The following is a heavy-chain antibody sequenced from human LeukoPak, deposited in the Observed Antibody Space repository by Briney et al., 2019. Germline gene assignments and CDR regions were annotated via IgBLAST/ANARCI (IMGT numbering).Heavy chain of an antibody. J-gene: IGHJ4*02. Sequence: ASVKVSCKASGYTFTGYYMHWVRQAPGQGLEWMGWINPNSGGTNYAQKFQGRVTMTRDTSISTAYMELSRLRSDDTAVYCCARAVSGVTTSFDYWGQGTLVTVSS. CDR1: GYTFTGYY. CDR2: INPNSGGT. D-gene: IGHD4-17*01. V-gene: IGHV1-2*02. CDR3: ARAVSGVTTSFDY.